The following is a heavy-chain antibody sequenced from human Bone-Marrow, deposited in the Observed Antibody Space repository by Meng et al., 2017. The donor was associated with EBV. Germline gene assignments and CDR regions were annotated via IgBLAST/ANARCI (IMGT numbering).Heavy chain of an antibody. Sequence: QVQVGKYGAEVKKPGSSGKVSCKTSGGTFSSDAISWVRQAPGQGLEWMGGLIPMLGAPNYAQKFQDRVTIIADKSTSIHYMELSSLRSDDTAVYYCASESGRGYTPDYWGRGALVTVSS. CDR3: ASESGRGYTPDY. J-gene: IGHJ4*02. V-gene: IGHV1-69*06. D-gene: IGHD3-10*01. CDR2: LIPMLGAP. CDR1: GGTFSSDA.